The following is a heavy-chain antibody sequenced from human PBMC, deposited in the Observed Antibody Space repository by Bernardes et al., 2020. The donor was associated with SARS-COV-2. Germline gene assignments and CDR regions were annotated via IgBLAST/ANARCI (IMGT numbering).Heavy chain of an antibody. CDR2: IYPGDSDT. J-gene: IGHJ4*02. D-gene: IGHD1-26*01. CDR3: ARGTGGSYDLTFDY. Sequence: GEPLKSSGKGSGYRFTSYWIGWVRKMPGNGLEWMGIIYPGDSDTRYSPSFQGQVTISADKSISTAYLQWSSLKASDTAMYYCARGTGGSYDLTFDYWGQGTLVTVSS. CDR1: GYRFTSYW. V-gene: IGHV5-51*01.